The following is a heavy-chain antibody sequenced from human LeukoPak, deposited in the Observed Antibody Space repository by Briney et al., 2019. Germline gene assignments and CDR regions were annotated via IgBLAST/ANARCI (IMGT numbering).Heavy chain of an antibody. CDR3: ARDRVTHFDI. D-gene: IGHD2-21*02. Sequence: PGGSLRLSCAASGFTFSSYAMSWARQAPGKGLEWVSVISGSGGSTYYADPVKGRFTISRDNSKNTLYLQMNSLRAEDTAVYYCARDRVTHFDIWGQGTMVTVSS. CDR2: ISGSGGST. V-gene: IGHV3-23*01. CDR1: GFTFSSYA. J-gene: IGHJ3*02.